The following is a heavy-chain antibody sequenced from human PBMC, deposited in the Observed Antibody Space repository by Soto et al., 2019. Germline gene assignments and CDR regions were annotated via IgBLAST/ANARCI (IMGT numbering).Heavy chain of an antibody. V-gene: IGHV3-53*01. J-gene: IGHJ3*02. CDR3: ARNYDTTAGGAFDI. D-gene: IGHD3-22*01. CDR1: GFTVSSNY. CDR2: IYSGGST. Sequence: EVQLVESGGGLIQPGGSLRLSCAASGFTVSSNYMSWVRQAPGKGLEWASVIYSGGSTDYAASVKGRFTISRDNSKNTLYHQINSLRAEDTAVYYWARNYDTTAGGAFDIWGQGTMVTVSS.